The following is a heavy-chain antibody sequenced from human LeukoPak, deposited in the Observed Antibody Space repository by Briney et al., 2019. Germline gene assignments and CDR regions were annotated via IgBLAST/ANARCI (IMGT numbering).Heavy chain of an antibody. CDR2: IKQDGSEK. D-gene: IGHD3/OR15-3a*01. V-gene: IGHV3-7*01. CDR1: GFIFSNYW. J-gene: IGHJ4*02. Sequence: GGSLRLSCAASGFIFSNYWMGWVRQAPGTGLEWVANIKQDGSEKYYVDSVKGRFTISRDNAKNSLYLQMNSLRDEDTAVYYCARDLGGPWTYWGQGTLVTVSS. CDR3: ARDLGGPWTY.